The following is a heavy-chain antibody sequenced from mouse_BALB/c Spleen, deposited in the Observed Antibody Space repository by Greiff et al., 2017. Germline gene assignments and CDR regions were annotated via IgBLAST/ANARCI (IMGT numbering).Heavy chain of an antibody. Sequence: EVQGVESGGGLVQPGGSRKLSCAASGFTFSSFGMHWVRQAPEKGLEWVAFISNLAYSIYYADTVTGRFTISRENAKNTLYLEMSSLRSEDTAMYYCARELFAYWGQGTLVTVSA. J-gene: IGHJ3*01. CDR3: ARELFAY. CDR1: GFTFSSFG. CDR2: ISNLAYSI. V-gene: IGHV5-15*02.